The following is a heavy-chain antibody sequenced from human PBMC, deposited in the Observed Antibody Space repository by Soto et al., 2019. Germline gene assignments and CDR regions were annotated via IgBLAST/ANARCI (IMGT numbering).Heavy chain of an antibody. V-gene: IGHV1-69*12. D-gene: IGHD5-12*01. CDR3: AREQDSGYVIKLLSFYNMDV. CDR1: GGTFSSYA. Sequence: QVQLVQSGAEVKKPGSSVKVSCKASGGTFSSYAISWVRQAPGQGLEWMGGIIPIFGTANYAQKFQGRVTITADEPPSTADMELSSLRSEDTAVYYCAREQDSGYVIKLLSFYNMDVWGQGPRVTVSS. CDR2: IIPIFGTA. J-gene: IGHJ6*02.